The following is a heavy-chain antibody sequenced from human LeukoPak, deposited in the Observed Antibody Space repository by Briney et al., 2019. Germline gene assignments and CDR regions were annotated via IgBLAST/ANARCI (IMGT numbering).Heavy chain of an antibody. CDR2: ISSSGSAA. CDR3: ARDERYYDFWSGRD. Sequence: GGSLRLSCAASGFTFSDYYMSWMRQAPGKGLEWVSFISSSGSAAYYADSVKGRFTISRDNAKNLLYLQMSSLTAEDTAVYYCARDERYYDFWSGRDWGQGTLVTVSS. V-gene: IGHV3-11*04. D-gene: IGHD3-3*01. J-gene: IGHJ4*02. CDR1: GFTFSDYY.